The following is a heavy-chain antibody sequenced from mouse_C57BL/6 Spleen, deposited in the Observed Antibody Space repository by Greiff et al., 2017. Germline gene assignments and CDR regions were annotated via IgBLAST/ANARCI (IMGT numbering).Heavy chain of an antibody. J-gene: IGHJ2*01. V-gene: IGHV1-82*01. Sequence: VNLVESGPELVKPGASVKISCKASGYAFSSSWMNWVKQRPGKGLEWIGRIYPGDGDTNYNGKFKGKATLTADKSSSTAYMQLSSLTSEDSAVYFCARETTVVATDFDYWGQGTTLTVSS. CDR2: IYPGDGDT. CDR1: GYAFSSSW. CDR3: ARETTVVATDFDY. D-gene: IGHD1-1*01.